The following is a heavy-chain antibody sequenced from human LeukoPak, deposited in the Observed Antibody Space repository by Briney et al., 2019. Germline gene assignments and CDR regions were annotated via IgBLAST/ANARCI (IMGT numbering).Heavy chain of an antibody. D-gene: IGHD3-22*01. CDR3: ARHVGYDSSGYYSRQDAFDI. CDR2: IYHSGST. V-gene: IGHV4-4*02. J-gene: IGHJ3*02. CDR1: GGSISSSNW. Sequence: SETLSLTCAVSGGSISSSNWWSWVRQPPGKGLEWIGEIYHSGSTNYNPSLKSRVTISVDTSKNQFSLKLSSVTAADTAVYYCARHVGYDSSGYYSRQDAFDIWGQGTMVTVSS.